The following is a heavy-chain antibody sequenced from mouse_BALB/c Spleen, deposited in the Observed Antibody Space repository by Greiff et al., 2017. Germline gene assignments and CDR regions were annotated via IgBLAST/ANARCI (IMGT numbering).Heavy chain of an antibody. Sequence: EVQLQESGPGLVKPSQSLSLTCSVTGYSITSGYYWNWIRQFPGNKLEWMGYISYDGSNNYNPSLKNRISITRDTSKNQFFLKLNSVTTEDTATYYCARGRYGGRDAFAYWGQGTLVTVSA. D-gene: IGHD2-14*01. J-gene: IGHJ3*01. CDR3: ARGRYGGRDAFAY. V-gene: IGHV3-6*02. CDR1: GYSITSGYY. CDR2: ISYDGSN.